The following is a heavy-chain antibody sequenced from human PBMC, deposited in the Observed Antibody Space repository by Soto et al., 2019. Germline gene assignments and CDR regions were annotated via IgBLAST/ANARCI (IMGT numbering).Heavy chain of an antibody. CDR2: ISSSSSYI. D-gene: IGHD2-15*01. J-gene: IGHJ4*02. Sequence: EVQLVESGGGLVKPGGSLRLSCAASGFTFSSYSMNWVRQAPGKGLEWVSSISSSSSYIYYADSVKGRFTISRDNAKNSLYLQMNSLRAEDTAVYYCARDLRYCSGGSCYGMVGYFDYWGQGTLVTVSS. CDR1: GFTFSSYS. V-gene: IGHV3-21*01. CDR3: ARDLRYCSGGSCYGMVGYFDY.